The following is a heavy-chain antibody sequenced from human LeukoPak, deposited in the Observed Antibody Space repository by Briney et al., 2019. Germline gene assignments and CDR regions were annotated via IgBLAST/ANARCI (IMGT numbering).Heavy chain of an antibody. J-gene: IGHJ2*01. Sequence: PSETLSLTCAVSGGSITSSSYYWGWIRQPPGKGLEWIGSIYYSGSTYYNPSLKSRVTISVDTSKNQFSLKLNSVTAADTAVYYCARDRGVGYDADGRYFDLWGRGTLVTVSS. V-gene: IGHV4-39*07. CDR2: IYYSGST. D-gene: IGHD2-8*02. CDR1: GGSITSSSYY. CDR3: ARDRGVGYDADGRYFDL.